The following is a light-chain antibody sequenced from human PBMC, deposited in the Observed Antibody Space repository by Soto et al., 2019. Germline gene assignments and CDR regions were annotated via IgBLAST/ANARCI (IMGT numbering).Light chain of an antibody. J-gene: IGKJ1*01. CDR1: QSVSGTY. CDR3: QWDGSSTPEGT. Sequence: EIVLTQSPCTLSLSPGERATLSCRASQSVSGTYLAWYQQKRGQATRLLIYGASSRASDISDRFSGSGCGTDYDLTISRMEPEAVAVYYCQWDGSSTPEGTVGQGTNVEIK. CDR2: GAS. V-gene: IGKV3-20*01.